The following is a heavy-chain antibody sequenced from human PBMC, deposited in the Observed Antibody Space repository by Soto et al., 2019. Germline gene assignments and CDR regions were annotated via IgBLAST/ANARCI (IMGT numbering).Heavy chain of an antibody. Sequence: QVQLVQSGAEVKKPGSSVKVSCKAYGYSFSSYSIDWLRQGPGQGLEWMGRIIPMVDLTNYAEKSQSRLGITADKSTNTVYMELSRLTPDDSAIYFCVREGPGKHLDFWGQGSLVTVSS. V-gene: IGHV1-69*08. CDR2: IIPMVDLT. J-gene: IGHJ4*02. CDR3: VREGPGKHLDF. D-gene: IGHD1-26*01. CDR1: GYSFSSYS.